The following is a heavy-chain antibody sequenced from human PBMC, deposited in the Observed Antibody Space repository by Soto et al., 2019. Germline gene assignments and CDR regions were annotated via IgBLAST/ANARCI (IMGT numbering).Heavy chain of an antibody. V-gene: IGHV2-5*02. Sequence: QITLKESGPTLVKPTQTLTLTCTFSGFSLSTSGVGVGWIRQPPGKALEWLALIYWDDDKRYSPSLKSRLTITKDTSKNQVVLTMTNMDPVDTATYYCAHRRRGSGLTFGNWFDPWGQGTLVTVSS. D-gene: IGHD3-10*01. CDR2: IYWDDDK. J-gene: IGHJ5*02. CDR3: AHRRRGSGLTFGNWFDP. CDR1: GFSLSTSGVG.